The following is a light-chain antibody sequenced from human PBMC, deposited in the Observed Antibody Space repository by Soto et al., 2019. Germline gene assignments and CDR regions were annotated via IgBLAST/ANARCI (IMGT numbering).Light chain of an antibody. CDR2: GAS. CDR1: QSVSSN. CDR3: QQYNNWPRWA. J-gene: IGKJ1*01. V-gene: IGKV3-15*01. Sequence: EIVMTQSPATLSVSPGERATLSCRASQSVSSNLAWYQQKPGQAPRLLIYGASTRATGIPARFSGSGSGTEFTLNISSLQSEDFAVYYCQQYNNWPRWAFGQGTKVDIK.